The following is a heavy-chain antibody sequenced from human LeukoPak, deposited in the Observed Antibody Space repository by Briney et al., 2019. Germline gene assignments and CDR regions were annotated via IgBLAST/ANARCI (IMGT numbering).Heavy chain of an antibody. J-gene: IGHJ4*02. V-gene: IGHV3-23*01. D-gene: IGHD3-10*01. CDR3: AKESWDYGSVDFDY. CDR1: GFTVSSNY. CDR2: ISGSGGST. Sequence: TGGSRRLSCEASGFTVSSNYMSWVRQAPGKGLEWVSAISGSGGSTYYADSVKGRFTISRDNSKNTLYLQMNSLRAEDTAVYYCAKESWDYGSVDFDYWGQGTLVTVSS.